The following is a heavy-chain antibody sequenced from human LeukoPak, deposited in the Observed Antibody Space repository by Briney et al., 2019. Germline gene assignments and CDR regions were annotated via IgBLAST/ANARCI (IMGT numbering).Heavy chain of an antibody. CDR2: INHSGST. J-gene: IGHJ5*02. D-gene: IGHD5-12*01. CDR3: ARVGIGSGYDYWFDP. Sequence: SETLSLTCAVYGGSFSGYYWSWIRQPPGKGLEWIGEINHSGSTNYNPSLKSRVTISVDTSKNQFSLKLSSVTAADTAVYYCARVGIGSGYDYWFDPWGQGILVTVSS. CDR1: GGSFSGYY. V-gene: IGHV4-34*01.